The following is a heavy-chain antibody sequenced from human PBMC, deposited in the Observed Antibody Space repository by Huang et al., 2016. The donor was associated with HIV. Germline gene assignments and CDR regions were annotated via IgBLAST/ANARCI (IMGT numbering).Heavy chain of an antibody. CDR2: ITAGGRTI. V-gene: IGHV3-11*04. CDR1: GYTFSDYY. CDR3: ARGDHFYNSGTYFNPDF. D-gene: IGHD3-10*01. Sequence: QVQLVESGGDLVKPGGSLRLSCAASGYTFSDYYMSWIRQVPGKGLEGVAYITAGGRTIKYADSVRGRFTISRDNSNNSLYLQMSSLRADDTAVYYCARGDHFYNSGTYFNPDFWGQGTLVSVS. J-gene: IGHJ4*02.